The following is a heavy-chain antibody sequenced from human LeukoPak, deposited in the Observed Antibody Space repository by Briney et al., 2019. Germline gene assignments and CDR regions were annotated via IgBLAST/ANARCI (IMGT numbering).Heavy chain of an antibody. CDR2: IYPGDSDT. Sequence: GESLKISCKGSGYSFTSYWIGWVRQMPGKGLEWMGIIYPGDSDTRYSPSFQGQVTISADKSISTAYLQWSSLKASDTAMYYCARHLAHYYGSGSYYNTFDYWGQGTLVTVSS. CDR3: ARHLAHYYGSGSYYNTFDY. D-gene: IGHD3-10*01. J-gene: IGHJ4*02. CDR1: GYSFTSYW. V-gene: IGHV5-51*01.